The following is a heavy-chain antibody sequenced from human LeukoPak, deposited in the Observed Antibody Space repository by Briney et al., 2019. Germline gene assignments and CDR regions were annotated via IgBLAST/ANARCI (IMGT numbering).Heavy chain of an antibody. CDR3: ARVPDAFDI. CDR1: GYTLTSYG. V-gene: IGHV1-18*01. J-gene: IGHJ3*02. Sequence: GASVKVSCKASGYTLTSYGIGWVRQAPGQGLEWMGWISAYNGNTNYAQKLQGRVSMTTDTSASTAYMELRSLRSDDTAVYYCARVPDAFDIWGQGTMVTVSS. CDR2: ISAYNGNT. D-gene: IGHD1-1*01.